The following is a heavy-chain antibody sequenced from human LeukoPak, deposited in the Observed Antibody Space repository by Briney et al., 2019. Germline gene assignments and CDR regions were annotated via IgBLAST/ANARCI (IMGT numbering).Heavy chain of an antibody. CDR2: IYYSGST. D-gene: IGHD6-13*01. Sequence: SETLSLTCTVSGGSISSGDSYWSWIRQHPGKGLEWIGYIYYSGSTNYNPSLKSRVTISVDTSKNQFSLKLSSVTAADTAVYYCATTHSSSWHGDFDYWGQGTLVTVSS. CDR1: GGSISSGDSY. CDR3: ATTHSSSWHGDFDY. J-gene: IGHJ4*02. V-gene: IGHV4-61*08.